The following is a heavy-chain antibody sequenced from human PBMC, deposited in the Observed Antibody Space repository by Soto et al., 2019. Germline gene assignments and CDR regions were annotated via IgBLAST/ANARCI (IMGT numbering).Heavy chain of an antibody. CDR2: LSYDGSNT. V-gene: IGHV3-30*18. D-gene: IGHD6-19*01. J-gene: IGHJ5*02. CDR3: AKDHFSSGWQGFDP. CDR1: GFTFSTYG. Sequence: QVQLVESGGGVVQPGRSLRLSCAASGFTFSTYGMHWVRQAPGKGLEWVAVLSYDGSNTYYADSVKGRFNISRDLSKNTLYLQMNSLRAEDTAVYYCAKDHFSSGWQGFDPWGQGTLVTVSS.